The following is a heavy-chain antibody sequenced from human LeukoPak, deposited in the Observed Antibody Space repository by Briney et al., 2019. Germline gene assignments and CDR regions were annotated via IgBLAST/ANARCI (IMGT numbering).Heavy chain of an antibody. CDR1: GGSFSGYY. CDR2: INHSGST. J-gene: IGHJ4*02. V-gene: IGHV4-34*01. CDR3: ARGRLRYFDWSPFDY. D-gene: IGHD3-9*01. Sequence: SETLSLTCAVYGGSFSGYYWSWIRQPPGKGLEWIGEINHSGSTNYNPPLKSRVTISVDTSKNQFSLKLSSVTAADTAVYYCARGRLRYFDWSPFDYWGQGTLVTVSS.